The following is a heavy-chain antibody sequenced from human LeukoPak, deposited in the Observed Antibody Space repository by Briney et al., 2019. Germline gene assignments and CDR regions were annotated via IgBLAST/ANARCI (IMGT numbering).Heavy chain of an antibody. V-gene: IGHV4-31*03. Sequence: SQTLSLTCTVSDGSISGDNYYWSWIRQLPGKGLEWIGYIYNGGTTYYNPSLKSRVIISVDTSKNQFSLKLKSVTAADTAVYYCASRVRYFDWFGPHDCWGQGTLVTVSS. J-gene: IGHJ4*02. D-gene: IGHD3-9*01. CDR3: ASRVRYFDWFGPHDC. CDR1: DGSISGDNYY. CDR2: IYNGGTT.